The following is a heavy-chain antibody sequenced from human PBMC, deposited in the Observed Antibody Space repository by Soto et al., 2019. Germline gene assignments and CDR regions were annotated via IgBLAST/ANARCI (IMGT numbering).Heavy chain of an antibody. J-gene: IGHJ5*02. V-gene: IGHV4-31*03. Sequence: QVQLQESGPGLVKPSQTLSLTCTVSGGSVNVGDHYWSWIRQFPGRGLEWIGYISYSGNTYYNPSLKGRVTLALDISKSQFSLKLASGTAADTAVYYWAREEVAYFGSGSHNWFDPWGQGTLVTVSS. D-gene: IGHD3-10*01. CDR3: AREEVAYFGSGSHNWFDP. CDR1: GGSVNVGDHY. CDR2: ISYSGNT.